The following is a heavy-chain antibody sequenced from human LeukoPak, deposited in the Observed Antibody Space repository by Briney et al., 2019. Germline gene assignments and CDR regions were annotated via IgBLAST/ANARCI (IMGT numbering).Heavy chain of an antibody. CDR3: ARYITPYDSSGYYKKKAFDI. CDR2: INHSGST. J-gene: IGHJ3*02. V-gene: IGHV4-34*01. CDR1: GGSFGGYY. D-gene: IGHD3-22*01. Sequence: SETLSLTCAVYGGSFGGYYWSWIRQPPGKGLEWIGEINHSGSTNYNPSLKSRVTISVDTSKNQFSLKLSSVTAADTAVYYCARYITPYDSSGYYKKKAFDIGGQGTMVTVSS.